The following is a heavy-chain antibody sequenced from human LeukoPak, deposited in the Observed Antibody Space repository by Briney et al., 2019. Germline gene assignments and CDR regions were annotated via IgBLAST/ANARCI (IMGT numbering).Heavy chain of an antibody. CDR3: ARGDYDFWSGYYRAEYFQH. J-gene: IGHJ1*01. V-gene: IGHV4-59*01. Sequence: SETLSLTCTVSGGSISSYYWSWIRQPPGKGLEWIGYIYYSGSTSYNPSLKSRVTISVDTSKNQFSLKLSSVTAADTAVYYCARGDYDFWSGYYRAEYFQHWGQGTLVTVSS. CDR1: GGSISSYY. CDR2: IYYSGST. D-gene: IGHD3-3*01.